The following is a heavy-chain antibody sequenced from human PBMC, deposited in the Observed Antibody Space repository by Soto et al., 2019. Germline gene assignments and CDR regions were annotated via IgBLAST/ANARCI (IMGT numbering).Heavy chain of an antibody. D-gene: IGHD3-22*01. Sequence: QVQLVQSGAEVKKPGSSVKVSCKASGGTFSSYAISWVRQAPGQGLEWMGGIIPIFGTANYAQKFQGRVTITADEPTSTAYMELSSLRSEDTAVYYCARGGYYDSSGYFNTQFDYWGQGTLVTVSS. CDR1: GGTFSSYA. V-gene: IGHV1-69*01. J-gene: IGHJ4*02. CDR3: ARGGYYDSSGYFNTQFDY. CDR2: IIPIFGTA.